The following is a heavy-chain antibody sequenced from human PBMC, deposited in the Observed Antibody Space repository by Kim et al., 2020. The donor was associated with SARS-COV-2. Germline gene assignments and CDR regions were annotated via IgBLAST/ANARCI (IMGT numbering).Heavy chain of an antibody. D-gene: IGHD3-22*01. CDR3: ARLPHDSSGYVDC. J-gene: IGHJ4*02. CDR2: VYHSGTT. V-gene: IGHV4-39*01. CDR1: GDSISSSFNY. Sequence: SETLSLTCTVSGDSISSSFNYWGWIRQPPGKGLEWIGSVYHSGTTYDSPSLKSRVTVSVDTSKNEFSLKVTSVTAADTAVYFCARLPHDSSGYVDCWGQGNLVTVPS.